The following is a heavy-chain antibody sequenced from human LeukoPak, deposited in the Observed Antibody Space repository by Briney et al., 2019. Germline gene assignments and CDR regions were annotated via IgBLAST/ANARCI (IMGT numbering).Heavy chain of an antibody. CDR2: INHSGST. V-gene: IGHV4-34*01. CDR1: GGSFSGYY. CDR3: ASGKGFYYDSSGYYWLYYMDV. J-gene: IGHJ6*03. D-gene: IGHD3-22*01. Sequence: SETLSLTCAVYGGSFSGYYWSWIRQPPGKGLEWIGEINHSGSTNYNPSLKSRVTISVDTSKNQFSLKLSSVTAADTAVYYCASGKGFYYDSSGYYWLYYMDVWGKGTTVTVSS.